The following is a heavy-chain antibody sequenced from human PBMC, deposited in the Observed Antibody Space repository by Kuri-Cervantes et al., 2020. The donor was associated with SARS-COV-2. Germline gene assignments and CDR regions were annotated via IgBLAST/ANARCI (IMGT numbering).Heavy chain of an antibody. J-gene: IGHJ4*02. CDR2: ISGSGGST. CDR1: GFTFSSYA. D-gene: IGHD4-23*01. CDR3: AKPYNYGGNSG. Sequence: GESLKISCAASGFTFSSYAMSWVRQAPGKGLEWVSAISGSGGSTYYADSVKGRFTISRDNSKNTLYLQMNSLRAEDTDVYYCAKPYNYGGNSGWGQGTLVTVSS. V-gene: IGHV3-23*01.